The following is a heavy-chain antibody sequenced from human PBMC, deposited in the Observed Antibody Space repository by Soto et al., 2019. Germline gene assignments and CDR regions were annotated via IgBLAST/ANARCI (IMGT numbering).Heavy chain of an antibody. J-gene: IGHJ4*02. CDR1: GFSFSSYA. CDR3: ARASWKFVDPYYLDY. CDR2: ISGSFGST. Sequence: GGSLRLSCVASGFSFSSYAMNWVRQAPGKGLEWVSTISGSFGSTYYADSVQGRFTVSRDNSKNTLYLQMNSLRAEDTAMYYCARASWKFVDPYYLDYWGQGTQVTVSS. V-gene: IGHV3-23*01. D-gene: IGHD2-21*01.